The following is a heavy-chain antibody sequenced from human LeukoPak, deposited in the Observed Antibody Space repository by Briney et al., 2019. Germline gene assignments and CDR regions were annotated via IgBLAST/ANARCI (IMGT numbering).Heavy chain of an antibody. Sequence: NASETLSLTCTVSGGSISSYYWSWIRQPAGKGLEWIGRIYTSGSTNYNPSLKSRVTMSVDTSKNQFSLKLSSVTAADTAVYYCARDPWNSPHNWFDPWGQGTLVTVSS. V-gene: IGHV4-4*07. CDR1: GGSISSYY. CDR2: IYTSGST. D-gene: IGHD1-7*01. CDR3: ARDPWNSPHNWFDP. J-gene: IGHJ5*02.